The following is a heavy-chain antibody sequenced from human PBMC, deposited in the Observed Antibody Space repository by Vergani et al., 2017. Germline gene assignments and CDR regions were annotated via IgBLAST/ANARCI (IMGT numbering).Heavy chain of an antibody. J-gene: IGHJ4*02. V-gene: IGHV3-74*03. CDR1: GFSFNSYW. D-gene: IGHD5-12*01. Sequence: DVHLAESGGGFFQPGGSLRLSCSASGFSFNSYWMHWVRQVPGKGLLWVSRIKSDGSITAYADSVKGRFTISRDNAQNTLYLQMNSLRTEDTALYYCAKDPFKVATINYFDYWGQGTLVTVSS. CDR3: AKDPFKVATINYFDY. CDR2: IKSDGSIT.